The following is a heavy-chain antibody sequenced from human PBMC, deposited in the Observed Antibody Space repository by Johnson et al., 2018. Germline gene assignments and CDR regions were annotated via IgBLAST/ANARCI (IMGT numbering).Heavy chain of an antibody. D-gene: IGHD6-13*01. CDR3: ARDLPDAAAGTVGYFQH. CDR2: ISWNSGSI. Sequence: VQLVQSGGGLVQPGRSLRLSCAASGFTFDDYAMHWVRQAPGKGLEWVSGISWNSGSIGYADSVKGRFTISRDNAKNSLYLQMNSLRAEDTALYYCARDLPDAAAGTVGYFQHWGQGTLVTVSS. CDR1: GFTFDDYA. J-gene: IGHJ1*01. V-gene: IGHV3-9*01.